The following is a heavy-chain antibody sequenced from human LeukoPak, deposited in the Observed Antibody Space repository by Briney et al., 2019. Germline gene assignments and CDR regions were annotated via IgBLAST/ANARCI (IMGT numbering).Heavy chain of an antibody. D-gene: IGHD3-22*01. CDR3: ARADYYYESSGNYYFDY. Sequence: GGSLRLSCAASGFTVSSNYMSWVRQAPGKGLEWVSVIYSGGSTYYADSVKGRFTISRDNSKNRMYLQMNSLRAEDTAVYYCARADYYYESSGNYYFDYWGQGTLVTVPS. CDR2: IYSGGST. J-gene: IGHJ4*02. CDR1: GFTVSSNY. V-gene: IGHV3-66*01.